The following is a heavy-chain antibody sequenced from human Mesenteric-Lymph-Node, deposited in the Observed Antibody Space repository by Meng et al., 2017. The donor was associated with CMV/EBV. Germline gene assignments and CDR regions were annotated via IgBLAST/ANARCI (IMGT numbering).Heavy chain of an antibody. CDR2: ISYSSAII. V-gene: IGHV3-48*04. CDR3: AKNQAGASIYFDN. CDR1: GFTFSTYG. J-gene: IGHJ4*02. D-gene: IGHD1-26*01. Sequence: GESLKISCAASGFTFSTYGMNWVCQAPGKGLEWVSYISYSSAIIYYTDSVKGRFTISRDNAENSLYLQMNSLRAEDTAVYYCAKNQAGASIYFDNWGRGTLVTVSS.